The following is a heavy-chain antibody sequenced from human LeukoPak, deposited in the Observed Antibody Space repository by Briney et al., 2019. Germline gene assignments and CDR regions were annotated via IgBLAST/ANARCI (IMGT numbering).Heavy chain of an antibody. J-gene: IGHJ4*02. Sequence: SETLSLTCTVSGVSISSSNSYWGWIRQPPGKGLEWIGSIYYTGNTHYNASLKSRVTISIDTSKNRISLRLTSVTAADTAMYYCARQTGSGLFTLPGGQGTLVTVSS. CDR3: ARQTGSGLFTLP. D-gene: IGHD3/OR15-3a*01. CDR2: IYYTGNT. V-gene: IGHV4-39*01. CDR1: GVSISSSNSY.